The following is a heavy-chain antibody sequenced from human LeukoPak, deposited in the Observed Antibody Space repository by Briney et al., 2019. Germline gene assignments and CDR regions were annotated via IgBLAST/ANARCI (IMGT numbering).Heavy chain of an antibody. J-gene: IGHJ4*02. CDR3: AKGGTIFGVVIEYYFDY. Sequence: PGGSLRLSCAASGFTFSSYAMHWVRQAPGKGLEWVAVISYDGSNKYYADSVKGRFTISRDNSKNTLYLQMNSLRAEDTAVYYCAKGGTIFGVVIEYYFDYWGQGTLVTVSS. D-gene: IGHD3-3*01. CDR2: ISYDGSNK. CDR1: GFTFSSYA. V-gene: IGHV3-30*18.